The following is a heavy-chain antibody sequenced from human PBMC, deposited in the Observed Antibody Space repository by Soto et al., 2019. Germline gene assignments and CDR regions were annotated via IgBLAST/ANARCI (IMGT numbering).Heavy chain of an antibody. J-gene: IGHJ6*02. V-gene: IGHV5-10-1*01. CDR3: ARGGRGGLLHSYYYYGMDV. CDR2: IDPSDSYT. Sequence: GESLKISCKGSGYSFTNYWISWVRQMPGKGLEWMGRIDPSDSYTNYSPSFQGHVTISADKSISTAYLQWSSLKASDTAMYYCARGGRGGLLHSYYYYGMDVWGQGTTVTVSS. D-gene: IGHD2-15*01. CDR1: GYSFTNYW.